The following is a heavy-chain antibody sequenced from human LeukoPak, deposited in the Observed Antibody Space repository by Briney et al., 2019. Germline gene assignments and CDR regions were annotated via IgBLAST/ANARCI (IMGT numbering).Heavy chain of an antibody. CDR3: TTDGDVDTAMVTLDY. J-gene: IGHJ4*02. CDR2: IKSKTDGGTT. Sequence: GGSLRLSCAASGFTFSNAWMSWVRQAPGKGLEWVGRIKSKTDGGTTDYAAPVKGRFTISRDDSKNTLYLQTNSLKTEDTAVYYCTTDGDVDTAMVTLDYWGQGTLVTVSS. V-gene: IGHV3-15*01. CDR1: GFTFSNAW. D-gene: IGHD5-18*01.